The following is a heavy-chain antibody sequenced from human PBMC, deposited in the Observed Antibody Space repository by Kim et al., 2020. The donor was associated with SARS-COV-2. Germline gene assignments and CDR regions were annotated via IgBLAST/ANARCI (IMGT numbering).Heavy chain of an antibody. CDR3: ARAARVWSGYWAHGRDPFDP. J-gene: IGHJ5*02. CDR2: INAGNGNT. D-gene: IGHD3-3*01. V-gene: IGHV1-3*01. Sequence: ASVKVSCKASGYTFTSYAMHWVRQAPGQRLEWMGWINAGNGNTKYSQKFQGRVTITRDTSASTAYMELSSLRSEDTAVYYCARAARVWSGYWAHGRDPFDPWGQGTLVTVSS. CDR1: GYTFTSYA.